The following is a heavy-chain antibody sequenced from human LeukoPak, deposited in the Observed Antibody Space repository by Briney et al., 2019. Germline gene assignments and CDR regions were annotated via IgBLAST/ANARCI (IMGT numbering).Heavy chain of an antibody. V-gene: IGHV4-34*01. Sequence: SETLSLTCAVYGGSFSGYYWSWIRQPPGKGLEWIGEINHSGSTNYNPSLKSRVTISVGTSKNQFSLKLSSVTAADTAVYYCARSQLTLDYYDSSGYYPYYFDYWGQGTLVTVSS. CDR1: GGSFSGYY. CDR2: INHSGST. CDR3: ARSQLTLDYYDSSGYYPYYFDY. J-gene: IGHJ4*02. D-gene: IGHD3-22*01.